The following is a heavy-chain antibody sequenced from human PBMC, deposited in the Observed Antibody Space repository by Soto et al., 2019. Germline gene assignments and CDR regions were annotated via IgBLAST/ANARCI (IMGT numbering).Heavy chain of an antibody. V-gene: IGHV3-23*01. D-gene: IGHD6-13*01. CDR3: ARGFSAGKGSTPDF. J-gene: IGHJ4*02. Sequence: VGSLRLSCAASGFTFSSFAMSWVRQAPGKGLDWVSAISGSGGSTYSADSVKGRFTISRDNSKNTLYLQMSSLRAEDTAVYYCARGFSAGKGSTPDFWGQGSLVTVS. CDR2: ISGSGGST. CDR1: GFTFSSFA.